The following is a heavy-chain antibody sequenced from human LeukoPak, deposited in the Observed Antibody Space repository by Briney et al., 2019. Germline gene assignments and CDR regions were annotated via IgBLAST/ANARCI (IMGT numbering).Heavy chain of an antibody. CDR1: GDSVSSNSAA. CDR3: ARVVVATHYYGMDV. J-gene: IGHJ6*02. D-gene: IGHD2-15*01. CDR2: TYYRSKWYN. V-gene: IGHV6-1*01. Sequence: PSQTLSLTCAISGDSVSSNSAAWNWIRQSPSRGLEWLGRTYYRSKWYNDYAVSVKSRITIKPHTSKNQFYLQLNSVTPEDTAVYYCARVVVATHYYGMDVWGQGTTVTVSS.